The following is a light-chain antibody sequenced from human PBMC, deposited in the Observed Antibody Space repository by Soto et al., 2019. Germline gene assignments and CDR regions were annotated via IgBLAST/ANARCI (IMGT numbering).Light chain of an antibody. CDR2: DAS. CDR1: QSVSSSY. J-gene: IGKJ5*01. CDR3: QKYGSSPLT. Sequence: EIVLTQSLCTLSLSPGERATLACRASQSVSSSYLAWSQQKPGLAPRILIYDASNRATGIPDRFSGSGSGTDLNLTISRLEPEDFAVYYCQKYGSSPLTFGQGTRLEIK. V-gene: IGKV3D-20*01.